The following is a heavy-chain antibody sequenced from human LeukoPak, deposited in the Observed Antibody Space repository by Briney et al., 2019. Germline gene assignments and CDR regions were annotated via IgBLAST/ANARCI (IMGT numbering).Heavy chain of an antibody. Sequence: GGSLRLSCAASGFTFSGYSMNWVRQAPGKGLEWVSYISSSSSYTNYADSVKGRFTISRDNAKNSLYLQMNSLRAEDTAVYYCARDKAGYDSSGAVDYWGQGTLVTVSS. D-gene: IGHD3-22*01. CDR1: GFTFSGYS. V-gene: IGHV3-21*05. CDR3: ARDKAGYDSSGAVDY. CDR2: ISSSSSYT. J-gene: IGHJ4*02.